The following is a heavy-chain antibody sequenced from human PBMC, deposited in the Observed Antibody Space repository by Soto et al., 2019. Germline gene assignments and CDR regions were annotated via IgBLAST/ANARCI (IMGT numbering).Heavy chain of an antibody. V-gene: IGHV1-46*01. D-gene: IGHD3-22*01. CDR1: GYTFTSHH. CDR3: ARARLSRGGNDYYYPFDY. Sequence: ASVKVSCKASGYTFTSHHMHWVRQVPGEGLDWMGMINPRSGGTNSPQKFQGRVTMTRDTSTSTVYMELSSLRSEDTAVYYCARARLSRGGNDYYYPFDYWGQGTLVTVSS. J-gene: IGHJ4*02. CDR2: INPRSGGT.